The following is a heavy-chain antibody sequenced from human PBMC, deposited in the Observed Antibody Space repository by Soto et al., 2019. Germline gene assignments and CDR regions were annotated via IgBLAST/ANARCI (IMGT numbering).Heavy chain of an antibody. Sequence: SVKVSCKASGGTFSSYAISWVRQAPGQGLEWMGGIIPIFGTANYAQKFQGRVTITADESTSTAYMELSSLRSEDTAVYYCARGRTTDYYDSSGYYDYWGQGTLVTVSS. V-gene: IGHV1-69*13. D-gene: IGHD3-22*01. CDR1: GGTFSSYA. J-gene: IGHJ4*02. CDR3: ARGRTTDYYDSSGYYDY. CDR2: IIPIFGTA.